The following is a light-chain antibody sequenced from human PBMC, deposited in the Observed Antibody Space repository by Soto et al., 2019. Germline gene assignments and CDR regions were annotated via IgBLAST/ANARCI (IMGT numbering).Light chain of an antibody. V-gene: IGKV3-20*01. CDR1: QSLTATY. J-gene: IGKJ1*01. CDR2: STS. CDR3: QQYRRSVWT. Sequence: EIVMAQSPATLSLSPGEKATLSCRASQSLTATYSAWYQQKPGQPPRLLIHSTSVRATGIPDRFVGSGSGTDFTLTISRVEPEDFAVYYRQQYRRSVWTFGQGTKVDIK.